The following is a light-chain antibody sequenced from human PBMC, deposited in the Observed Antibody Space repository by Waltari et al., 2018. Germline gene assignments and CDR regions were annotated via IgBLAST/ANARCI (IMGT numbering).Light chain of an antibody. CDR2: DTF. CDR3: QQSYITPLT. CDR1: QTISSY. V-gene: IGKV1-39*01. Sequence: DIQMTQSPPSLSASVGDRVTITCRASQTISSYLNWYQQKPGKAPNLLIYDTFNLQTGVPSRFSGSGSGTDFTLTISSLQPEDFATYYCQQSYITPLTFGGGTKVEIK. J-gene: IGKJ4*01.